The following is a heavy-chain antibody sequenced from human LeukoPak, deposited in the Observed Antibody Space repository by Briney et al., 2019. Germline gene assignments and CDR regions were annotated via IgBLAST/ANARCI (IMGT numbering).Heavy chain of an antibody. J-gene: IGHJ6*02. Sequence: PGGSLRLSCAASGFTFSDYYMSWIRQAPGKGLEWVSYISSSGITIYYADSVKGRFTISRDNAKNSLYLQMNSLRAEDPDVYYCARDGDIVLMVYARRKYGMDVWGQGTTVTVSS. CDR3: ARDGDIVLMVYARRKYGMDV. V-gene: IGHV3-11*01. CDR2: ISSSGITI. D-gene: IGHD2-8*01. CDR1: GFTFSDYY.